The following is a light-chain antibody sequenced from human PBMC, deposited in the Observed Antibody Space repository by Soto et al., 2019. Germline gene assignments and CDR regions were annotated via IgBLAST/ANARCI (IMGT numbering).Light chain of an antibody. J-gene: IGLJ2*01. V-gene: IGLV1-51*02. CDR3: GTWDSSLSAHVV. Sequence: QSVLTQPPSVSAAPGQKVTISCSGSSSNVGNNYVSWYQYLPGTAPKLLIYENNKRPSGIPDRFSGSKSGTSATLGITGLQTGEEADYYCGTWDSSLSAHVVFGGGTKVTVL. CDR2: ENN. CDR1: SSNVGNNY.